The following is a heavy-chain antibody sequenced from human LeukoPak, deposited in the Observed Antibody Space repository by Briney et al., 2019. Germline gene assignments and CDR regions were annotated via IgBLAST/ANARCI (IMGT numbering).Heavy chain of an antibody. Sequence: GASVKVSCKASGYTFTGYYMHWVRQGPGKGLEWMGWINPNSGVTKYAQKFQGRVTMTRDTSISTAYLELNRLSSDDSAVFYCARQADNNWFDSWGQGTLVTVSS. V-gene: IGHV1-2*02. CDR2: INPNSGVT. J-gene: IGHJ5*01. CDR3: ARQADNNWFDS. CDR1: GYTFTGYY. D-gene: IGHD2-15*01.